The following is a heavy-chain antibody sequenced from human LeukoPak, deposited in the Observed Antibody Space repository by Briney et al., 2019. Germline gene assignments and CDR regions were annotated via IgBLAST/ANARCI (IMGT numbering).Heavy chain of an antibody. CDR1: RFTFSSSA. CDR2: ISDDGSSQ. CDR3: ARGGLGYGSYYYFYGMDV. Sequence: GGSLRLSCAASRFTFSSSAMHWVRQAPGKGLEWVAFISDDGSSQYYADSVKGRFTISRDNPKNTLYVQMNSLRAEDTAVYYRARGGLGYGSYYYFYGMDVWGQGTTVTVSS. D-gene: IGHD5-12*01. J-gene: IGHJ6*02. V-gene: IGHV3-30*04.